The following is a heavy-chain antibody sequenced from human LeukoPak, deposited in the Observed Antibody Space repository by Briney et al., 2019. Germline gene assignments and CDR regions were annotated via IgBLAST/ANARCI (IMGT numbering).Heavy chain of an antibody. Sequence: SETLSLTCTVSGGSISSSSYYWGWIRQPPGKGLVWIGSIYYSGSTYYNPSLKSRVTISVDTSKNQFSLKLSSVTAADTAVYYCARARDFWSGYPFDYWGQGTLVTVSS. CDR2: IYYSGST. J-gene: IGHJ4*02. D-gene: IGHD3-3*01. CDR1: GGSISSSSYY. V-gene: IGHV4-39*07. CDR3: ARARDFWSGYPFDY.